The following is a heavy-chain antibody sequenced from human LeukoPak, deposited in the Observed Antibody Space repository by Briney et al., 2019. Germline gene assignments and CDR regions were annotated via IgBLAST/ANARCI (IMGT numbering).Heavy chain of an antibody. D-gene: IGHD4-17*01. Sequence: GGSLRLSCAASGFTFSSYAMSWVRQAPGKGLEWVSAISGSGGSTYYADSVKGRFTISRDNSKNTLYLQMNSLRAEDTAVYYCAKDLHDYGDYGLDHWGQGTLVTVSS. CDR2: ISGSGGST. CDR1: GFTFSSYA. V-gene: IGHV3-23*01. J-gene: IGHJ4*02. CDR3: AKDLHDYGDYGLDH.